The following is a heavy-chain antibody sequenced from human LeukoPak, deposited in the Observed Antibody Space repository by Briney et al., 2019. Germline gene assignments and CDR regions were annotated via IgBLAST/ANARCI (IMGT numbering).Heavy chain of an antibody. CDR3: ARGVECRWYYFDY. CDR2: INPNSGGT. V-gene: IGHV1-2*02. J-gene: IGHJ4*02. CDR1: GYTFTGYY. Sequence: RASVKVSCKASGYTFTGYYMHWVRQAPGQGLEWMGWINPNSGGTNYAQKFQGRVTMTRDTSISTAYMELSRLRSDDTAVYYCARGVECRWYYFDYWGQGTLVTVSS. D-gene: IGHD3-3*01.